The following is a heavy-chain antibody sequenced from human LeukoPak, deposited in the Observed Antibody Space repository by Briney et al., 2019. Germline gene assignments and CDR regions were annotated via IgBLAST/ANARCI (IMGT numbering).Heavy chain of an antibody. CDR3: AREISRFGI. Sequence: GGSLRLSCAAPGFTVSSTYMRGVRQAPGKGLEWVSSIYIGGSTYYADSVKGRFTISRDNPNNTLYLQMHSLRAEDTAVYYCAREISRFGIWGQGTLVTVSS. V-gene: IGHV3-66*01. J-gene: IGHJ4*02. CDR2: IYIGGST. CDR1: GFTVSSTY. D-gene: IGHD3-16*01.